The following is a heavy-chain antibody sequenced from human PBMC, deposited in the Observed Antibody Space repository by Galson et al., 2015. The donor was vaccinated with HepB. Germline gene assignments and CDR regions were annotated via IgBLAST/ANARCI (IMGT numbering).Heavy chain of an antibody. CDR3: ARSTVTTNSDWFDP. CDR2: ISLDNGKT. J-gene: IGHJ5*02. V-gene: IGHV1-18*01. D-gene: IGHD4-11*01. Sequence: SVKVSCKASGHTFMSYGISWVRQAPGQGLEWMGWISLDNGKTNYAQKLQGRVTMTTDTSTSTAYMELRSLRSDDTDVYYCARSTVTTNSDWFDPWGQGTLVTVSS. CDR1: GHTFMSYG.